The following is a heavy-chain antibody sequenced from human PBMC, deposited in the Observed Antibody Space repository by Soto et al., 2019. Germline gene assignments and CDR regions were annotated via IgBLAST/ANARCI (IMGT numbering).Heavy chain of an antibody. J-gene: IGHJ6*02. CDR2: ISYDGSNK. D-gene: IGHD6-13*01. CDR1: GFTFSSYG. V-gene: IGHV3-30*18. Sequence: GGSLRLSCAASGFTFSSYGMHWVRQAPGKGLEWVAVISYDGSNKYYADSVKGRFTISRDNSKNTLYLQMNSLRAEDTAVYYCAKDKAPYSSSWYEVYYYYYGMDVWGQGTTVTVSS. CDR3: AKDKAPYSSSWYEVYYYYYGMDV.